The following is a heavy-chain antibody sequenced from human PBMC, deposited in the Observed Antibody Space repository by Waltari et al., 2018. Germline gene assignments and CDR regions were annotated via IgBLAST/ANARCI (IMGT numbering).Heavy chain of an antibody. CDR2: VIPLIGAT. J-gene: IGHJ5*02. V-gene: IGHV1-69*08. CDR3: ARAPIGADNWFDP. D-gene: IGHD5-12*01. Sequence: QVQLIQSGAEVKKPGSSVTVSCKASGGTFSDYTFSWVRQAPGQGLEWMGRVIPLIGATNYAPRFQDRVTITADTSTSTAYMELSRLMSEDTALYYCARAPIGADNWFDPWGQGTLVTVSS. CDR1: GGTFSDYT.